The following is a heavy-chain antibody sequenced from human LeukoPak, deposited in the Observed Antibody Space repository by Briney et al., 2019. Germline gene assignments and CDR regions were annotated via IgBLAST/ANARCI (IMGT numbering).Heavy chain of an antibody. J-gene: IGHJ6*02. D-gene: IGHD2-2*01. V-gene: IGHV4-34*01. CDR3: VGYCSSTSCYAALNMDV. Sequence: SETLSLTCAVYGGSFCGYYWSWIRQPPGKGLEWIGEINHSGSTNYNPSLKSRVTISVDTSKNQFSLKLSSVTAADTAVYYCVGYCSSTSCYAALNMDVWGQGTTVTVSS. CDR1: GGSFCGYY. CDR2: INHSGST.